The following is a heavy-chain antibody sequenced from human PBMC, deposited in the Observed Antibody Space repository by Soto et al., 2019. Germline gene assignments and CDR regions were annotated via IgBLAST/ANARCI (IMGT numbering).Heavy chain of an antibody. CDR2: IYYSGST. V-gene: IGHV4-39*02. Sequence: QLQLQESGPGLVKPSETLSLTCTVSGGSISSSSYYWGWIRQPPGKGLEWIGSIYYSGSTYYNPSLKSRVTISVDTSKNQFSLKLSSVTAADTAVYYCARDGYNEPAFLYYFDYWGQGTLVTVSS. D-gene: IGHD5-12*01. CDR1: GGSISSSSYY. J-gene: IGHJ4*02. CDR3: ARDGYNEPAFLYYFDY.